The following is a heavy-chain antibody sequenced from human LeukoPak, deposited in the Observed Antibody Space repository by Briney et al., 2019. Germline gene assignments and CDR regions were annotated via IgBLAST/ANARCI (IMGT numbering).Heavy chain of an antibody. J-gene: IGHJ5*02. Sequence: SVKVSCKASGGTFSSYAISWVRQAPGQGLEWMGGIIPIFGTANYAQKFQGRVTITTDESTSTAYMELSRLRSEDTAVYYCARDGSDSSSSRWFDPWGQGTLVTVSS. CDR3: ARDGSDSSSSRWFDP. V-gene: IGHV1-69*05. D-gene: IGHD6-6*01. CDR2: IIPIFGTA. CDR1: GGTFSSYA.